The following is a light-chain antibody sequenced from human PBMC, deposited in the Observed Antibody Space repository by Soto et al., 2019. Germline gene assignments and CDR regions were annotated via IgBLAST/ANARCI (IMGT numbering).Light chain of an antibody. V-gene: IGLV2-11*01. J-gene: IGLJ3*02. CDR2: DVS. Sequence: QSALTQPRSVSGSPGQSVTFSCTGTSSDVGGYDYVSWYQQHPGKAPKFMIYDVSKRPSGVPDRFSGSKSGTTASLTISGLQIEDEDDYYCCSYAGSYTWVFGGGTKLTVL. CDR3: CSYAGSYTWV. CDR1: SSDVGGYDY.